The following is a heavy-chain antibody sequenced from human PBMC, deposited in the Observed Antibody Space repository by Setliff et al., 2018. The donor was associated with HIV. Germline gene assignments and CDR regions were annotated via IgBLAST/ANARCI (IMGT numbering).Heavy chain of an antibody. CDR2: INYEGDT. D-gene: IGHD4-17*01. CDR3: VRQHGDYAFDP. Sequence: SETLSLTCAAYGGPFTNHGWNWIRQPPGKGLEWIGEINYEGDTTYNPSLKSRVNMFIDTSKKQFSLKVASVTAADTAVYYCVRQHGDYAFDPWGQGTLVTVSS. V-gene: IGHV4-34*01. J-gene: IGHJ5*02. CDR1: GGPFTNHG.